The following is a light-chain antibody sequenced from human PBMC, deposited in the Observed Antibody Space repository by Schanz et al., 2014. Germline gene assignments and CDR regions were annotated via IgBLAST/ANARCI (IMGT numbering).Light chain of an antibody. J-gene: IGKJ3*01. CDR2: AAS. CDR3: QQSNRVPFT. Sequence: DIQMTQSPSSLSASVGDRVTLTCRASETVDTFLNWYQQKPGKAPKLLIYAASSLQSGVPSRFSGSGSGTDFTLTISSLQLEDFATYYCQQSNRVPFTFGPGTKVNIK. CDR1: ETVDTF. V-gene: IGKV1-39*01.